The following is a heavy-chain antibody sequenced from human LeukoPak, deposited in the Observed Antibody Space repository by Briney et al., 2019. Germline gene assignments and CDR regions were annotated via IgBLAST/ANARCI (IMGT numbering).Heavy chain of an antibody. J-gene: IGHJ6*03. CDR1: GGSISSYY. D-gene: IGHD3-22*01. V-gene: IGHV4-59*12. CDR2: IYYSGST. Sequence: PSETLSLTCTVSGGSISSYYWSWIRQPPGKGLEWIGYIYYSGSTNYNPSLKSRVTISVDTSKNQFSLKLSSVTAADTAVYYCARRGGDSSGYYSRRPHPNYYYMDVWGKGTTVTVSS. CDR3: ARRGGDSSGYYSRRPHPNYYYMDV.